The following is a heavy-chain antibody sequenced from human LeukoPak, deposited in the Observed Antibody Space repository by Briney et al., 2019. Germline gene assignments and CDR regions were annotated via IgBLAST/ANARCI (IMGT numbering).Heavy chain of an antibody. D-gene: IGHD1-26*01. CDR2: IRQDGSEK. CDR3: ARAGRVDY. Sequence: GGSLRLSCAASGFTFSTYWMSWVRQAPGKGLEWVANIRQDGSEKYYGDSLKGRFTISRDNAKNSLYLQMNSLRVEDTAVYYCARAGRVDYWGQGTLVTVSS. J-gene: IGHJ4*02. V-gene: IGHV3-7*05. CDR1: GFTFSTYW.